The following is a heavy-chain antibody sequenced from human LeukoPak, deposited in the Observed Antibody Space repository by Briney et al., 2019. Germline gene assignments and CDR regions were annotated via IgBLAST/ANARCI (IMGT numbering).Heavy chain of an antibody. D-gene: IGHD1-14*01. CDR3: GRSNQADDY. CDR2: INAGGSST. CDR1: GFTFSSYW. J-gene: IGHJ4*02. V-gene: IGHV3-74*01. Sequence: GGSLRLSCAASGFTFSSYWMPWVRQVPGKGLVWVSRINAGGSSTTYADSVKGRFTISRDNAKNTLYLQMDSLRADDTGVYYCGRSNQADDYWGQGTLVTVSS.